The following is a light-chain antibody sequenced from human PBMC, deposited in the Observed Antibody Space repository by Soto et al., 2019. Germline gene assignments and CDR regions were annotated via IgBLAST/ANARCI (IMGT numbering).Light chain of an antibody. Sequence: QSVLTQSPSASASLGASVKLTCTLSSGHSSYAIAWHQQQPEKGPRFLMKLNSDGSHNKGDGIPDRFSGSSSGAERHLTISSLQSEDEADYYCKSWGTGILVFGGGTKLTLL. J-gene: IGLJ2*01. V-gene: IGLV4-69*01. CDR2: LNSDGSH. CDR1: SGHSSYA. CDR3: KSWGTGILV.